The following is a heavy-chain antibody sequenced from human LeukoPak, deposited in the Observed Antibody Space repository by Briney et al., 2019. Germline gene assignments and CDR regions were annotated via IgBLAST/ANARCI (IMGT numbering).Heavy chain of an antibody. D-gene: IGHD3-22*01. CDR3: ARLRYYYDSSGYYFDY. J-gene: IGHJ4*02. CDR1: GCVFTSYW. Sequence: GGSLEISCKGSGCVFTSYWIGWVRQMPRKGLEWMGIIYPGDSDTRYSPSFQGQVTISADKSISTAYLQWSSLKASDTAIYYCARLRYYYDSSGYYFDYWGQGTLVTVSS. V-gene: IGHV5-51*01. CDR2: IYPGDSDT.